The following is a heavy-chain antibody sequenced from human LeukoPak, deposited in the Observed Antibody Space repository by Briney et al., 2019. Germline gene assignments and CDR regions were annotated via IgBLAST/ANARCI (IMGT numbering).Heavy chain of an antibody. CDR3: ARGDDSGYYDYFDY. V-gene: IGHV3-53*01. CDR1: GFTVDSNY. D-gene: IGHD3-22*01. CDR2: IYTGGNT. J-gene: IGHJ4*02. Sequence: AGGSLRLSCAASGFTVDSNYLSWVRQAPGKGLEWVSTIYTGGNTYYAASVKGRFTISRDFSKNTVFLHMNSLRAEDTAMYYCARGDDSGYYDYFDYWGQGGLVTVSS.